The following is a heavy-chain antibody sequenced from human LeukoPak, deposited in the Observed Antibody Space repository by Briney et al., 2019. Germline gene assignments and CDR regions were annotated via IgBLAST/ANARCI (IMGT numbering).Heavy chain of an antibody. CDR2: IYYSGST. J-gene: IGHJ6*03. CDR3: ARDTIAVAGNYYYYYMDV. Sequence: SETLSLTCTVSGGSISSYYWSWIRQPPGKGLEWTGYIYYSGSTNYNPSPKSRVTITVDTSKNQFSLKLSSVTAADTAVYYCARDTIAVAGNYYYYYMDVWGKGTTVTISS. CDR1: GGSISSYY. D-gene: IGHD6-19*01. V-gene: IGHV4-59*01.